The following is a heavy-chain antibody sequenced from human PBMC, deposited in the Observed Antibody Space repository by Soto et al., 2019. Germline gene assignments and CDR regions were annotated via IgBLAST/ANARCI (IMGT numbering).Heavy chain of an antibody. D-gene: IGHD4-17*01. Sequence: QMQLVQSGPEVKKPGTSVKVSCKASGFTFTRSAVQWVRQARGQRLEWIGWIVVGGGDTNYAQKFQQRVTITRDMSTSTAYMELSSLRSEDTAVYYCAVGAYCDYRFRRYGMDVWGQGTTVTVSS. CDR1: GFTFTRSA. J-gene: IGHJ6*02. CDR2: IVVGGGDT. CDR3: AVGAYCDYRFRRYGMDV. V-gene: IGHV1-58*01.